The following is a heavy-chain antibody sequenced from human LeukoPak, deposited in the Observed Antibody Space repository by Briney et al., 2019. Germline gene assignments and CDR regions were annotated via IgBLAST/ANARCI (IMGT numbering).Heavy chain of an antibody. CDR2: GDYSGGT. V-gene: IGHV4-39*07. Sequence: SETLSLTCTVSGGSISSVKDYWAWIRQPPGKGLEWIASGDYSGGTCYNPSLESRVTISADMSKNQISLKLSFVTAADTAVYYCAREDGEEYSSGWYKRNYFDNWGQGTRVTVSS. J-gene: IGHJ4*02. CDR1: GGSISSVKDY. D-gene: IGHD6-19*01. CDR3: AREDGEEYSSGWYKRNYFDN.